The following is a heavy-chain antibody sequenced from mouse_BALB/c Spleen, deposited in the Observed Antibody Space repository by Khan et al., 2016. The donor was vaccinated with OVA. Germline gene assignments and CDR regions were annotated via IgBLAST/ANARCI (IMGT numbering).Heavy chain of an antibody. CDR3: ARPPYFSYTLDH. V-gene: IGHV9-3-1*01. J-gene: IGHJ4*01. CDR1: GYTFTNYG. D-gene: IGHD2-10*01. CDR2: INTYTGEP. Sequence: QIQLVQSGPELKKPGETVKISCKASGYTFTNYGMNWVKQSPGKALKWMGWINTYTGEPTYADDFKGRFAFSLETSASTAYLQINNLKDEDTATYCGARPPYFSYTLDHWGQGTSVTVSS.